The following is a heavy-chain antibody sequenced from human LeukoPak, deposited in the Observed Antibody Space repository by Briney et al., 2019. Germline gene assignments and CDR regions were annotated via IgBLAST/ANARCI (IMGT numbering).Heavy chain of an antibody. CDR3: ARHKRGSSWYPSAGIDY. CDR1: GFTFSSYS. Sequence: GSLRLSCAASGFTFSSYSMNWIRQPPGKGLEWIGEINHSGSTNYNPSLKSRVTISVDTSKNQFSLKLSSVTAADTAVYYCARHKRGSSWYPSAGIDYWGQGTLVTVSS. J-gene: IGHJ4*02. D-gene: IGHD6-13*01. CDR2: INHSGST. V-gene: IGHV4-34*01.